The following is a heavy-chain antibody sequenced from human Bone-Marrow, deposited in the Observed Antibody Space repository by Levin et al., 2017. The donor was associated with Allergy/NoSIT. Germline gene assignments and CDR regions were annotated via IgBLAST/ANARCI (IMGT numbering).Heavy chain of an antibody. V-gene: IGHV4-30-4*01. CDR2: IYDSGNT. J-gene: IGHJ6*02. D-gene: IGHD3-22*01. Sequence: RSSETLSLTCTVSGGSISSGDYYWSWIRQPPGKGLEWIGYIYDSGNTHYNPSLKSRVNISLDTSKNQFSLKLSSVTAADTAVYYCARDRDYYDSSGYYVVYYGMDVWGQGTTVTVSS. CDR1: GGSISSGDYY. CDR3: ARDRDYYDSSGYYVVYYGMDV.